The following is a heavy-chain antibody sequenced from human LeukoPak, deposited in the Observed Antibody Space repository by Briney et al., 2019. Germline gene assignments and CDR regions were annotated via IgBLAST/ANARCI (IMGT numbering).Heavy chain of an antibody. V-gene: IGHV4-59*03. CDR3: AAGFRPYYYYYMDV. J-gene: IGHJ6*03. CDR1: GGSISSYY. CDR2: ISYTASS. D-gene: IGHD3-10*01. Sequence: PSETLSLTCTVSGGSISSYYWSWIRQSPGKGLEWIGYISYTASSNYSPSLKSRVTMSVATSKNQFSLKLSSVTAADTAVYYCAAGFRPYYYYYMDVWGKGTTVTVSS.